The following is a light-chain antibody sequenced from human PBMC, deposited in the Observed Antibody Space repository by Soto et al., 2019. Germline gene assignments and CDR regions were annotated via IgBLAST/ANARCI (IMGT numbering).Light chain of an antibody. CDR1: SSDVGSYNL. J-gene: IGLJ1*01. V-gene: IGLV2-23*01. CDR3: CSYAGSSTYV. CDR2: EGS. Sequence: QSVLTQPASVSGSPGQSITISCTGTSSDVGSYNLVSWYQQHPGKAPKLMIYEGSKRPSGVSNRFSGSKSGNTASLTIPGLQAEDEADYYCCSYAGSSTYVFGTGTKLTVL.